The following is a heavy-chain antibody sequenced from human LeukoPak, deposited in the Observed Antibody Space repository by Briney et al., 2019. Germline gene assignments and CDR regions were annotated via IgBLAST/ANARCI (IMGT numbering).Heavy chain of an antibody. CDR1: GDSINSLD. CDR3: AKDFSGSYPGY. J-gene: IGHJ4*02. CDR2: ISDNGGST. Sequence: PSGTLSLTCTVSGDSINSLDLWSWVRQAPGKGLEWVSAISDNGGSTNYADSVKGRFTISRDNSESTLYLQMNSLRAEDTALYYCAKDFSGSYPGYWGQGTLVTVSS. V-gene: IGHV3-23*01. D-gene: IGHD1-26*01.